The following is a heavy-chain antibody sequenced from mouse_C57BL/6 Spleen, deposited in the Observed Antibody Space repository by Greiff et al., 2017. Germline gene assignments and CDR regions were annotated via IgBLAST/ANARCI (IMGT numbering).Heavy chain of an antibody. CDR1: GYTFTSYW. CDR2: INPSNGGT. D-gene: IGHD2-3*01. V-gene: IGHV1-53*01. J-gene: IGHJ3*01. CDR3: ARSGGLLPAWFAY. Sequence: QVQLQQPGTELVKPGASVKLSCKASGYTFTSYWMHWVKQRPGQGLEWIGNINPSNGGTNYNEKFKSKATLTVDKSSSTAYMQLSSLTSEDSAVYDCARSGGLLPAWFAYWGQGTLVTVSA.